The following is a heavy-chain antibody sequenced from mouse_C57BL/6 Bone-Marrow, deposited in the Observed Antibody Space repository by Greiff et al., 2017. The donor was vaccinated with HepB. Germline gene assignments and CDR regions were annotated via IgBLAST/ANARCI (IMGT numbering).Heavy chain of an antibody. D-gene: IGHD1-1*01. J-gene: IGHJ4*01. Sequence: QVQLQQPGAELVRPGSSVKLSCKASGYTFTSYWMHWVKQRPIQGLEWIGNIDPSDSETHYNQKFKDKATLTVDKYSSTAYMQLSSLTSEDSAVYYCASYYYGSSPHYYAMDDWGQGTSVTVSS. CDR3: ASYYYGSSPHYYAMDD. CDR1: GYTFTSYW. V-gene: IGHV1-52*01. CDR2: IDPSDSET.